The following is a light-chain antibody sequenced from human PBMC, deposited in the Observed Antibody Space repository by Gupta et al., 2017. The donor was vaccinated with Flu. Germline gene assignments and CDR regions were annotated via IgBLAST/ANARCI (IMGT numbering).Light chain of an antibody. CDR3: QQSYSTLGYT. V-gene: IGKV1-39*01. J-gene: IGKJ2*01. Sequence: DIQMTQSPSSLFTSVGDRVTITCRASQSIRNYLNWYQQKPGKVPKLLIYAASSLQSGVPSRFRGSGSGTEFSLTIRSLQPEDFATYYCQQSYSTLGYTFGQGTKLEIQ. CDR2: AAS. CDR1: QSIRNY.